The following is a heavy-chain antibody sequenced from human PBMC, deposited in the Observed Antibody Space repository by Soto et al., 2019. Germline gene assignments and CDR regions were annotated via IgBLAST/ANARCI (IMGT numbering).Heavy chain of an antibody. CDR2: INNSGST. V-gene: IGHV4-61*01. J-gene: IGHJ5*02. Sequence: QVQLQESGPGLVKPLETLSLTCIVSGGSVSSVTYYWSWIRQPPGKGLEWIGYINNSGSTKYNPSLKSRVSMSLDTSKNQFSLKLISVTAADTAVYYCARADDYKSSWFDPWGQGTLVTVSS. D-gene: IGHD4-4*01. CDR1: GGSVSSVTYY. CDR3: ARADDYKSSWFDP.